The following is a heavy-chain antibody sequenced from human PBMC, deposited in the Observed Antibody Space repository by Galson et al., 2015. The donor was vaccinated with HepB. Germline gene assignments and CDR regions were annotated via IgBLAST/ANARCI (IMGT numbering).Heavy chain of an antibody. J-gene: IGHJ6*02. CDR3: AKGVAVFRSGMDV. Sequence: SLRLSCAASGFTFSSYAMSWVRQAPGKGLEWVSAISGSGGSTYYADSVKGRFTISRDNSKNTLYLQMNSLRAEDTAVYYRAKGVAVFRSGMDVWGQVATVTVSS. CDR1: GFTFSSYA. V-gene: IGHV3-23*01. D-gene: IGHD3-3*01. CDR2: ISGSGGST.